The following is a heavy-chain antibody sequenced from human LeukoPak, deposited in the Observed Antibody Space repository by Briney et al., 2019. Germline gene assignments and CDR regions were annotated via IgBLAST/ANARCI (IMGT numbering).Heavy chain of an antibody. CDR2: IYYSGST. CDR3: ALSLIVVAFDSFDI. Sequence: APETLSLTCTVSGGSISSSTYYWGWIRQPPGKGLEWIASIYYSGSTYYNPSLKSRVTVSVDTSRNEFSLKLSSVTAADTAVYYCALSLIVVAFDSFDIWGQGTMVTVSS. J-gene: IGHJ3*02. V-gene: IGHV4-39*01. D-gene: IGHD3-22*01. CDR1: GGSISSSTYY.